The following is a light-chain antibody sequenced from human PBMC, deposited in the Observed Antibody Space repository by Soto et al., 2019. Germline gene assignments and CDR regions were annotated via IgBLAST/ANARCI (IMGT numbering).Light chain of an antibody. V-gene: IGKV3-15*01. Sequence: EIMMKQSPATLSVSPGERATLSCRASQSVSSNLAWYQRKPGQAPRLLIYGASTRATGIPARFSGSGSGTEFTLTISSLQSEDFAVYYCQQYGSSPITFGQGTRLEIK. CDR3: QQYGSSPIT. CDR2: GAS. CDR1: QSVSSN. J-gene: IGKJ5*01.